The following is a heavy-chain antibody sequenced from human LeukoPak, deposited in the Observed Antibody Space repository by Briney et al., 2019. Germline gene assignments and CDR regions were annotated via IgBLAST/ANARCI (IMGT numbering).Heavy chain of an antibody. J-gene: IGHJ6*03. V-gene: IGHV3-30*02. D-gene: IGHD6-13*01. CDR1: GFTFSSYG. Sequence: AGGSLRLSCAASGFTFSSYGMHWVRQAPGKGLEWVAFIRYDGSNKYYADSVKGRLTISRDNSKNTLYLQMNSLRAEDTAVYYCAKGRTAGTSRYYYYYMDVWGKGTTVTISS. CDR2: IRYDGSNK. CDR3: AKGRTAGTSRYYYYYMDV.